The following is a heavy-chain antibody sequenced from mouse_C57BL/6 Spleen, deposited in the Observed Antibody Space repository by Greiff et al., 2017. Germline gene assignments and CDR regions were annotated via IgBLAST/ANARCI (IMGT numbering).Heavy chain of an antibody. D-gene: IGHD2-3*01. CDR1: GFTFSSYG. J-gene: IGHJ4*01. CDR3: ARNSLYDGYYYAMDY. Sequence: VQLKESGGDLVKPGGSLKLSCAASGFTFSSYGMSWVRQTPDKRLEWVATISSGGSYTYYPDSVKGRFTISRDNAKNTLYLQMSSLKSEDTAMYYCARNSLYDGYYYAMDYWGQGTSVTVSS. CDR2: ISSGGSYT. V-gene: IGHV5-6*01.